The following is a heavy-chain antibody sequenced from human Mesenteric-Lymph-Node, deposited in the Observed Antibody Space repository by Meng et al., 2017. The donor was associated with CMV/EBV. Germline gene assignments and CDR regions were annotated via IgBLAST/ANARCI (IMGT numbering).Heavy chain of an antibody. D-gene: IGHD1-20*01. CDR3: ARYNWNYFDY. V-gene: IGHV2-5*02. Sequence: FTIAGVSLRSRGMGRGWIRPPPGRALDWLALIYWDDDKRYSPSLKSRLTITGDTSKNQVVLTVTNLDPVDTATYFCARYNWNYFDYWGQGTLVTVSS. J-gene: IGHJ4*02. CDR2: IYWDDDK. CDR1: GVSLRSRGMG.